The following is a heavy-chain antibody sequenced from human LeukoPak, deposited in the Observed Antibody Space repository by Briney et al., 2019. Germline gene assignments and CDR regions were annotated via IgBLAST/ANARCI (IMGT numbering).Heavy chain of an antibody. CDR2: INKDGSEK. J-gene: IGHJ4*02. D-gene: IGHD4-17*01. V-gene: IGHV3-7*01. CDR1: GFILSNHW. CDR3: AREKDYGDYD. Sequence: GGSLRLSCAASGFILSNHWMTWVRQAPGKGPEWVANINKDGSEKYYVDSVKGRFTISRDNAKNSLYLQMNSLRDEDTAVYYCAREKDYGDYDWGQGTLVTVSS.